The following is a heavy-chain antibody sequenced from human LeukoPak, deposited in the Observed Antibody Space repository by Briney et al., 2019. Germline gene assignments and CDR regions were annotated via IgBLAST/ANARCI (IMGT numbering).Heavy chain of an antibody. D-gene: IGHD4/OR15-4a*01. V-gene: IGHV5-51*01. Sequence: GECLKISCEVSGYNFNTYWIAWVRHRTRKSLWWMGVIYPGDSDTRYSPSFQGQVTISADTSLTTAYLQWSSLKASDTAMYYCARHRDYGASRYFDYWGQGTLVTVSS. CDR1: GYNFNTYW. CDR2: IYPGDSDT. CDR3: ARHRDYGASRYFDY. J-gene: IGHJ4*02.